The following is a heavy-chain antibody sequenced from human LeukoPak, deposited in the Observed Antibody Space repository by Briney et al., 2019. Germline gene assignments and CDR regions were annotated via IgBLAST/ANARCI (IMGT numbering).Heavy chain of an antibody. CDR1: GYTFTSYD. V-gene: IGHV1-8*01. CDR3: ARGREIPTDFDY. D-gene: IGHD2-2*02. J-gene: IGHJ4*02. Sequence: ASVKVSCKASGYTFTSYDINWVRQATGQGLEWMGWMNPNSGNTGYAQKVQGRGTMTRNTSIGTAYMELSSLRSEDTAVYYCARGREIPTDFDYWGQGTLVTVSS. CDR2: MNPNSGNT.